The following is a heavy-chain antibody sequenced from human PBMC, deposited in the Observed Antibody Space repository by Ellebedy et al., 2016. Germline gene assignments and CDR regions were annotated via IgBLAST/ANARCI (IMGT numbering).Heavy chain of an antibody. Sequence: ASVKVSCKASGYTFNTYSMNWVRQAPGKGLEWVSYISSSSSTIYYADSVKGRFTISRDNAKNSPYLQMNSLRAEDTAVYYCARIEGCGYCSGGSCYGGCAFDIWGQGTMVTFSS. CDR1: GYTFNTYS. J-gene: IGHJ3*02. V-gene: IGHV3-48*04. D-gene: IGHD2-15*01. CDR2: ISSSSSTI. CDR3: ARIEGCGYCSGGSCYGGCAFDI.